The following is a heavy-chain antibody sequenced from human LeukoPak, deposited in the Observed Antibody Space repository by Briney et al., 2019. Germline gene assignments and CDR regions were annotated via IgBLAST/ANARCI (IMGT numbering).Heavy chain of an antibody. D-gene: IGHD1-14*01. CDR2: IYYSGST. CDR1: GGSISSSSYY. V-gene: IGHV4-39*01. CDR3: ARHVYDWNHVLSWFDP. Sequence: SSETLSLTCTVSGGSISSSSYYWGWIRQPPGKGLAWIGSIYYSGSTYYNPSLKSRVTISVDTSKNQFSLKLSSVTAADTAVYYCARHVYDWNHVLSWFDPWGQGTLVTVSS. J-gene: IGHJ5*02.